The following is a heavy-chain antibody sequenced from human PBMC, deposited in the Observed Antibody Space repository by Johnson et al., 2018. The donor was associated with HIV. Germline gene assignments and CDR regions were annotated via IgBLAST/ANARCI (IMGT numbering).Heavy chain of an antibody. Sequence: QVQLVESGGGVVQPERSLRLSCAASEFTFSNYAIHWVRQAPGKGPQWLANIKHDGSSTSYADSVKGRFTISRDNAKNTLYLQMNSLRAEDTAVYYCARGGKSYYGAFDIWGQGTMVTVSS. D-gene: IGHD3-10*01. J-gene: IGHJ3*02. CDR1: EFTFSNYA. CDR2: IKHDGSST. V-gene: IGHV3-30*04. CDR3: ARGGKSYYGAFDI.